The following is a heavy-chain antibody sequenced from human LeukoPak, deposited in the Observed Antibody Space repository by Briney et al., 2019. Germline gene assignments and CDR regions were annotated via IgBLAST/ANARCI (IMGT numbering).Heavy chain of an antibody. CDR1: GFTFSSYG. V-gene: IGHV3-33*01. CDR2: IWYDGSNK. Sequence: GGSLRLSCAASGFTFSSYGMHWVRQAPGKGLEWVAVIWYDGSNKHYADSVKGRFTISRDNSKNTLYLQMNSLRAEDTAVYYCARERTYCSGGSCYHTAFDYWGQGTLVTVSS. J-gene: IGHJ4*02. CDR3: ARERTYCSGGSCYHTAFDY. D-gene: IGHD2-15*01.